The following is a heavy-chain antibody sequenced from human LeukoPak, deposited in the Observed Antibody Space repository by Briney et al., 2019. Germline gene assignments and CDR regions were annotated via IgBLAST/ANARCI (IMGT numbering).Heavy chain of an antibody. CDR3: ARHSLIGTTPFDY. Sequence: GASVKVSCKASGYTFTGYYMHWVRQAPGQGLKWMGWINPNSGGTNYAQEFQGRVTMTRDTSISTAYMELSRLRSDDTAVYYCARHSLIGTTPFDYWGQGTLVTVPS. CDR1: GYTFTGYY. J-gene: IGHJ4*02. D-gene: IGHD1-20*01. CDR2: INPNSGGT. V-gene: IGHV1-2*02.